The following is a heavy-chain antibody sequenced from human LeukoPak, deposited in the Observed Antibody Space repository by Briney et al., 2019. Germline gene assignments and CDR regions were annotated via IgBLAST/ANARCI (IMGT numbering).Heavy chain of an antibody. Sequence: AGGSLRLSCAASGFTFCTYAMSWVRQAPGKGLEWVSGVSVSGGSTYYADSVKGRFTISRDNSKNTLYLQMNSLRAEDTAVYYCTKDLYSYGDYGNDFYGMDVWGQGTTVTVSS. V-gene: IGHV3-23*01. D-gene: IGHD4-17*01. CDR1: GFTFCTYA. CDR3: TKDLYSYGDYGNDFYGMDV. J-gene: IGHJ6*02. CDR2: VSVSGGST.